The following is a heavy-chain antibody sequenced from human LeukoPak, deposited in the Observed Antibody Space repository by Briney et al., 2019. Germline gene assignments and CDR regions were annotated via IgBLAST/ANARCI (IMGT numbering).Heavy chain of an antibody. D-gene: IGHD2-2*01. CDR2: FDPEDGET. CDR1: GYTLTELS. V-gene: IGHV1-24*01. Sequence: GASVKVSCKVSGYTLTELSMHWVRQAPGKGLEWMGGFDPEDGETIYAQKFQGRVTMTEDTSTDTAYMELSSLRSEDTAVYYCATGTAYCSSTSCRDTGMDVWGQGTTVTVSS. J-gene: IGHJ6*02. CDR3: ATGTAYCSSTSCRDTGMDV.